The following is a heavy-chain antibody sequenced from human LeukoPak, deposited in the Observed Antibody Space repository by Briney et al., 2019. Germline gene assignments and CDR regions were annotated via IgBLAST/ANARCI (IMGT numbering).Heavy chain of an antibody. D-gene: IGHD1-26*01. V-gene: IGHV3-48*03. J-gene: IGHJ4*02. CDR3: ASLWELHY. CDR2: INSGGDTI. CDR1: GFTYSTFE. Sequence: GGSLRLSCAASGFTYSTFEMNWVRQAPGKGLEWISYINSGGDTIYYADSVKGRFTVSRDNAKNSLYLQMNSLRAEDTAVYYCASLWELHYWGQGTLVTVSS.